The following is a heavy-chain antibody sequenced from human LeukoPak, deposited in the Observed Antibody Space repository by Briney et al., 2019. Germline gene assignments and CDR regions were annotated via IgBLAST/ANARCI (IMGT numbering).Heavy chain of an antibody. Sequence: RGSLRLSCAASGFTFSSYAMSWLRQAPGKGLEWVSSISVSGANTYYADSVKGRFTISRDISKNTLFLQMNSLRAEGTAVYYCAKTQGYYDYWGQGTLVTVSS. CDR3: AKTQGYYDY. D-gene: IGHD3-22*01. CDR2: ISVSGANT. J-gene: IGHJ4*02. V-gene: IGHV3-23*01. CDR1: GFTFSSYA.